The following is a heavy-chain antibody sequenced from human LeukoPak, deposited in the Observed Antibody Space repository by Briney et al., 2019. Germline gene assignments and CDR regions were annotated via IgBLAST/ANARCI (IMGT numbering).Heavy chain of an antibody. D-gene: IGHD2-2*01. CDR1: GGSISSSSYY. Sequence: PSETLSLTCSVSGGSISSSSYYWGWIRQPPGKGLEWIGTIYDSRRTFHSPSLKSRVTISVDTSKNQFSLKVNSVTAADTAVYYCARGDCSSTICYSPMDVWGKGTTVTVSS. CDR2: IYDSRRT. CDR3: ARGDCSSTICYSPMDV. V-gene: IGHV4-39*01. J-gene: IGHJ6*03.